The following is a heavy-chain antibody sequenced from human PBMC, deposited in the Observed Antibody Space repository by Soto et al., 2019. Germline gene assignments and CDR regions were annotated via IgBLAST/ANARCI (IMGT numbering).Heavy chain of an antibody. CDR3: ARSIGSGGVIGGFDY. CDR1: GGTFNMYA. Sequence: QVQLVQSGAEVRKPGSAVRVSCKASGGTFNMYAMNWVRQAPGQGLEWMAGIIPIFDTPRYSQQFQGRVTITVDESTSTAYMELSSLRSEDTAIYSCARSIGSGGVIGGFDYWGQGTLVTVAS. CDR2: IIPIFDTP. V-gene: IGHV1-69*01. J-gene: IGHJ4*02. D-gene: IGHD3-16*02.